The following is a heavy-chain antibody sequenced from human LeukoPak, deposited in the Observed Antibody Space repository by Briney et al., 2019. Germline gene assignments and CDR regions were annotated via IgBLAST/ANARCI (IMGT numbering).Heavy chain of an antibody. CDR2: IYHSGSS. CDR3: ARSDTIMAIFDY. Sequence: SETLSLTCTVSGGSISSYYWSWIRQPPGKGLEWIGYIYHSGSSYYNPSLKSRVTISVDRSKNQFSLKLSSVTAADTAVYYCARSDTIMAIFDYWGQGTLVTVSS. V-gene: IGHV4-59*12. CDR1: GGSISSYY. D-gene: IGHD5-18*01. J-gene: IGHJ4*02.